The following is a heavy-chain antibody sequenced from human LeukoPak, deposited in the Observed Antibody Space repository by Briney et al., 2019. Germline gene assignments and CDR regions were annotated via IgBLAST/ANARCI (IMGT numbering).Heavy chain of an antibody. Sequence: SETLSLTCTVSGGSISSGSYYWSWIRQPAGKGLEWIGRIYTSGSTNYNPSLKSRVTISVDTSKNQFSLKLSSVTAADTAVYYCARAHSSSWDEYAFDIWGQGTMVTVSS. CDR3: ARAHSSSWDEYAFDI. J-gene: IGHJ3*02. CDR2: IYTSGST. D-gene: IGHD6-13*01. CDR1: GGSISSGSYY. V-gene: IGHV4-61*02.